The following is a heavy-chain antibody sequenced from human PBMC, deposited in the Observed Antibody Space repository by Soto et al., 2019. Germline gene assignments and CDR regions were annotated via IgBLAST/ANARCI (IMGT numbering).Heavy chain of an antibody. V-gene: IGHV3-23*01. J-gene: IGHJ4*02. CDR3: ASPKVTSSWSSDY. Sequence: EVQLLQSGGELVQPGESLRLSCAASGFIFNKYAMTWVRQAPGKGLEWVSAISGDGDTTYYADSVKGRFTISRDNSKNTLFLQLNSLRAEDTALYYCASPKVTSSWSSDYWGQGTLVTVSS. CDR2: ISGDGDTT. CDR1: GFIFNKYA. D-gene: IGHD6-13*01.